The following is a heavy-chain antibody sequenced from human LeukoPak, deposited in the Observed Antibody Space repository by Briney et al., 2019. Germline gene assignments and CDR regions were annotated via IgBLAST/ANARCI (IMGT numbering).Heavy chain of an antibody. D-gene: IGHD2-2*01. J-gene: IGHJ3*02. V-gene: IGHV4-61*02. CDR1: GGSISSGSYY. CDR3: ARGYCSSTSCYGETFDI. Sequence: SETLSLTCTVSGGSISSGSYYWSWIRQPAGKGLEWIGRIYTSGSTNHNPSLKSRVTISVDTSKNQFSLKLSSVTAADTAVYYCARGYCSSTSCYGETFDIWGQGTMVTVSS. CDR2: IYTSGST.